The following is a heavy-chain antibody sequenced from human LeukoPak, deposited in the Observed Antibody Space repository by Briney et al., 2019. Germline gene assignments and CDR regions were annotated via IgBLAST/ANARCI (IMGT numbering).Heavy chain of an antibody. CDR3: GTEIGDSPKY. CDR1: GFTFSSYA. V-gene: IGHV3-23*01. J-gene: IGHJ4*02. CDR2: ISDGGTRT. D-gene: IGHD2-21*01. Sequence: GGSLRLSCAASGFTFSSYAMSWVRQAPGKGLEWVSGISDGGTRTYHADSVKGRFTISRDNSKNTVFLEMNSLRADDTAVYYCGTEIGDSPKYWGQGTLVTVSS.